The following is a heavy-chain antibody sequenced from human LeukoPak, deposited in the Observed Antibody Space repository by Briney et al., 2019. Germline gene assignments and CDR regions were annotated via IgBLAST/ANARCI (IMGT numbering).Heavy chain of an antibody. Sequence: GGSLRLSCAASGFTLSSYGMHWVRQAPGKGLEWVAVISYDGSNKYYADSVKGRFTISRDNSKNTLYLQMGSLRAEDTAVYYCAKDQLQLWFDYWGQGTLVTVSS. J-gene: IGHJ4*02. CDR3: AKDQLQLWFDY. CDR1: GFTLSSYG. CDR2: ISYDGSNK. D-gene: IGHD5-18*01. V-gene: IGHV3-30*18.